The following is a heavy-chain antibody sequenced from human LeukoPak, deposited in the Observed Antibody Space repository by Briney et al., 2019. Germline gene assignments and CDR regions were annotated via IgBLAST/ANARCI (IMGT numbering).Heavy chain of an antibody. V-gene: IGHV4-39*07. Sequence: QPSETLSLPCTVSGGSISSSSYNWGWIRQPPGKDLEWIGSISYSGSTHYNPSLKSRVTISVDTSKNQFSLKLSSVTAADTAMYYCARVSGYDWESFYDYWGQGSLVTVSS. J-gene: IGHJ4*02. D-gene: IGHD5-12*01. CDR2: ISYSGST. CDR1: GGSISSSSYN. CDR3: ARVSGYDWESFYDY.